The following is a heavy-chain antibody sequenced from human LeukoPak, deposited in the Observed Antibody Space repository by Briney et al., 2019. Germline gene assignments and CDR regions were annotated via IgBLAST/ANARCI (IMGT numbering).Heavy chain of an antibody. CDR3: AKFRYHSNDNNYLDFNY. J-gene: IGHJ4*02. V-gene: IGHV3-23*01. CDR1: GFTFSSYA. CDR2: ISGSGGHT. D-gene: IGHD3-22*01. Sequence: GGSLRLSCAASGFTFSSYAMGWVRQAPGKGPDWVSSISGSGGHTYFADSVRGRFTISRDNSKNTLDLQMNSLKVEDTAVYYCAKFRYHSNDNNYLDFNYWGQGTLATVSS.